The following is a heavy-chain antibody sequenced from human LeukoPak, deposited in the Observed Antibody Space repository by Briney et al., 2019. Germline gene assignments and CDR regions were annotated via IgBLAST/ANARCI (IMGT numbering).Heavy chain of an antibody. CDR3: AKDRGYYGSGTGFDY. Sequence: GGSLRLSCAASGFSFSSYAMSWVRQAPGRGLEWVSAISGSGGSTYYADSVKGRFTISRDNSKNTLYLQMNSLRAEDTAVYYCAKDRGYYGSGTGFDYWGQGTLVTVSS. CDR1: GFSFSSYA. CDR2: ISGSGGST. V-gene: IGHV3-23*01. J-gene: IGHJ4*02. D-gene: IGHD3-10*01.